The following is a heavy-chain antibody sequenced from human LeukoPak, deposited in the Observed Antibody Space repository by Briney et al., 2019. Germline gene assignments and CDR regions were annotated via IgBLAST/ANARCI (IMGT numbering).Heavy chain of an antibody. Sequence: GASVQVSCKASGYTFIDNNIYWMRRAPGQGLEWMGWINPNTCSTHYAQNFYDRVSLTSDTSVSTAYMELRTLRSDDTAVYYCAEGDYVGPGNLFTQWGQGTLVTVSS. CDR2: INPNTCST. J-gene: IGHJ4*02. CDR3: AEGDYVGPGNLFTQ. V-gene: IGHV1-2*02. D-gene: IGHD3-10*01. CDR1: GYTFIDNN.